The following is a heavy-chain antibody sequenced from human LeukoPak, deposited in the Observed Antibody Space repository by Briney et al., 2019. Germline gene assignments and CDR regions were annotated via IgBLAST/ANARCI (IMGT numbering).Heavy chain of an antibody. CDR3: ASEASSSWSEFNY. CDR1: GGSFSGYY. D-gene: IGHD6-13*01. J-gene: IGHJ4*02. CDR2: INHSGST. Sequence: SETLSLTCAVYGGSFSGYYWSWIRQPPGKGLEWIGEINHSGSTNYNPSLKSRITISVDTSKNQFSLKLSSVTAADTAVYYCASEASSSWSEFNYWGQGTLVTVSS. V-gene: IGHV4-34*01.